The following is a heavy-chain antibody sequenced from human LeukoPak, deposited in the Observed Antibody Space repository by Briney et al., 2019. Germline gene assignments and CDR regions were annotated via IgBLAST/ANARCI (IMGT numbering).Heavy chain of an antibody. J-gene: IGHJ4*02. D-gene: IGHD4-23*01. CDR3: AKAKVGGGTAEY. V-gene: IGHV3-23*01. CDR2: ISGSGDRI. Sequence: GASLRLSCAASGFTLSSYAMSWVRQAPGKVLEWVSAISGSGDRIFYADSVKGRFTISRDNSKNTLYLQMNSLGAEDTALYYCAKAKVGGGTAEYWGEGTLVTLSS. CDR1: GFTLSSYA.